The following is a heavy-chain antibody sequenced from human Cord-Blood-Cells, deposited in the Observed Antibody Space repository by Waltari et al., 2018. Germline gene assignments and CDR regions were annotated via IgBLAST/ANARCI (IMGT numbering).Heavy chain of an antibody. CDR2: ISSSGSTI. CDR1: GSTFSSYE. V-gene: IGHV3-48*03. D-gene: IGHD1-26*01. J-gene: IGHJ4*02. CDR3: ARHPYSGSYYYFDY. Sequence: EVQLVESGGGLVQPGGSLRLSCAASGSTFSSYEMTWVRQAPGKGLEWVSYISSSGSTIYYADSVKGRFTISRDNAKNSLYLQMNSLRAEDTAVYYCARHPYSGSYYYFDYWGQGTLVTVSS.